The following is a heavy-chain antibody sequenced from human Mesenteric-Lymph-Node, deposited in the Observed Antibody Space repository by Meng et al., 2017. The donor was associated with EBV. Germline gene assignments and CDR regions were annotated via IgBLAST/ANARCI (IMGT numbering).Heavy chain of an antibody. V-gene: IGHV3-11*01. CDR1: GFTFSDYY. CDR2: VSSSGSTQ. J-gene: IGHJ5*02. CDR3: ARGYSSGWFDP. D-gene: IGHD6-19*01. Sequence: VQLVESGGDLVKTGGALRLSRAASGFTFSDYYMSWIRQAPGKGLEWLSYVSSSGSTQIYADSVRGRFTISRDNAKNSLYLQMNSLRAEDTATYYCARGYSSGWFDPWGQGTLVTVSS.